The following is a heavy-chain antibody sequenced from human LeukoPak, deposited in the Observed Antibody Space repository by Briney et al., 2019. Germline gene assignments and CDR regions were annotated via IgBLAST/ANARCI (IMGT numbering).Heavy chain of an antibody. J-gene: IGHJ6*03. D-gene: IGHD2-2*01. CDR3: GRGREDIVVVPAANHFYYYYMDV. CDR2: IIPIFGTA. V-gene: IGHV1-69*05. Sequence: SVKVSCKASGGTFSSYAISWVRQAPGQGLEWMGGIIPIFGTANYAQKFQGRVTITTDESTSTAYMELSSLRSEDTAVYYCGRGREDIVVVPAANHFYYYYMDVWGKGTTVTVSS. CDR1: GGTFSSYA.